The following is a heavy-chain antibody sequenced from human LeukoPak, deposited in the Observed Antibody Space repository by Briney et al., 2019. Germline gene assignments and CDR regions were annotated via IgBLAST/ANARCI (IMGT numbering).Heavy chain of an antibody. CDR3: ARYGSAAGLDYYMDV. Sequence: GRSLRLSCAASGFTFSSYSMNWVRQAPGKGLEWVSSISSSSSYIYYADSVKGRFTISRDNAKNSLYLQMNSLRAEDTAVYYCARYGSAAGLDYYMDVWGKGTTVTVSS. V-gene: IGHV3-21*01. CDR2: ISSSSSYI. J-gene: IGHJ6*03. CDR1: GFTFSSYS. D-gene: IGHD6-13*01.